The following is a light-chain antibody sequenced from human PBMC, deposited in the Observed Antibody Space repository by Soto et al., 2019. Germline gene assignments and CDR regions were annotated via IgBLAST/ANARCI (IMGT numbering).Light chain of an antibody. CDR1: QSVSSN. Sequence: EILMPQSPATLSVSPGERATLSCRASQSVSSNLAWYQQNPGQAPRLLIYGASTRATGIPARFSGSGSGTEFTLTISSLQSEDFAVYYCQQYNNWPPWTFGQGTKVEIK. V-gene: IGKV3-15*01. J-gene: IGKJ1*01. CDR3: QQYNNWPPWT. CDR2: GAS.